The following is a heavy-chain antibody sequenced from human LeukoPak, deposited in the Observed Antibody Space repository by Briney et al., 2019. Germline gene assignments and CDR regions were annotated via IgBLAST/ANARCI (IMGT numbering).Heavy chain of an antibody. CDR1: GFTFSSYS. V-gene: IGHV3-48*01. CDR2: ISSGSNTI. J-gene: IGHJ3*02. Sequence: GGSLRLSCAASGFTFSSYSMNWVRQAPGKGLEWVSYISSGSNTIYYADSVKGRFTISRDNAKNSLYLQMNSLRAEDATVYYCATDPGYGYSGAFDIWGQGTMVTVSS. D-gene: IGHD5-18*01. CDR3: ATDPGYGYSGAFDI.